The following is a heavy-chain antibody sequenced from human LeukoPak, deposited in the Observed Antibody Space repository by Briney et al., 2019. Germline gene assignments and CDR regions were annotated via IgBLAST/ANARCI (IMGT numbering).Heavy chain of an antibody. D-gene: IGHD6-13*01. CDR3: GRTLPRRTTAAAAHLDS. V-gene: IGHV4-34*01. CDR2: IDHSGTT. CDR1: GGSFSGYY. Sequence: SETLSLTCAVYGGSFSGYYWSWIRQPPGKGLQWIGEIDHSGTTNCNPSLKSRVTMSVDTSKNQFSLMLTSVTAADTAVYYCGRTLPRRTTAAAAHLDSWGQGTLVTVSS. J-gene: IGHJ4*02.